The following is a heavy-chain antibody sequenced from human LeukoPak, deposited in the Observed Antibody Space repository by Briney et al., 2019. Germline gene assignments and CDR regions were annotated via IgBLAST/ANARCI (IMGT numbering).Heavy chain of an antibody. CDR1: GGTFSSYA. V-gene: IGHV1-69*04. J-gene: IGHJ6*02. D-gene: IGHD1-26*01. CDR3: ATPPLLVGATQPGYYYYGMDV. CDR2: IIPILGIA. Sequence: ASVKVSCKASGGTFSSYAISWVRQAPGQGLEWMGRIIPILGIANYAQKFQGRVTITADKSTSTAYMELSSLRSEDTAVYYCATPPLLVGATQPGYYYYGMDVWGQGTTVTVSS.